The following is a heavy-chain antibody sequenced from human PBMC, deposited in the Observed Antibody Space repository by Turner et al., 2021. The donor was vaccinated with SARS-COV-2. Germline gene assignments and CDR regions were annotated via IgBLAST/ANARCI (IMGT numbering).Heavy chain of an antibody. CDR2: INPNSGCT. CDR1: GHTFTGYY. V-gene: IGHV1-2*02. Sequence: QVQLVQSGAEVKKPGASVKVSCKASGHTFTGYYMHWVRQAPGQGLEWMGWINPNSGCTNYAQKFQGRVTMTRDTSISTAYMELSRLKSDDTAVYYCVRDRERYNDFWSGYSGGYGMDVWGQGTTVTVSS. CDR3: VRDRERYNDFWSGYSGGYGMDV. D-gene: IGHD3-3*01. J-gene: IGHJ6*02.